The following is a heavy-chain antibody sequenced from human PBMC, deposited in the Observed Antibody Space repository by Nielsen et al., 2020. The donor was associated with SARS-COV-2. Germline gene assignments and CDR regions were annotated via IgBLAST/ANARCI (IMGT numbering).Heavy chain of an antibody. CDR2: INPMSGGS. J-gene: IGHJ4*01. CDR3: ARAQKMWKSYDYWTAFSIVDN. V-gene: IGHV1-2*06. CDR1: GYTFTGCY. Sequence: ASVKVSCKASGYTFTGCYMHWVRQAPGQGLEWMGRINPMSGGSNFAQKFQGRVTMSINTSITTVYMELNSLTSDDTAVYYCARAQKMWKSYDYWTAFSIVDNWGHGTLVTVSS. D-gene: IGHD5-12*01.